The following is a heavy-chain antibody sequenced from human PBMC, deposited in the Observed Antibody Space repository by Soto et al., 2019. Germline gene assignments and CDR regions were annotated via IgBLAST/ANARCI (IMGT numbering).Heavy chain of an antibody. CDR1: GYTLTELS. CDR2: FDPEDGET. Sequence: GASVKVSCKVPGYTLTELSMHWVRQAPGKGLEWMGGFDPEDGETIYAQKFQGRVTMTEDTSTDTAYMELSSLRSEDTAVYYCATGDPDGSGSYNWFDPWGQGTLVTVSS. J-gene: IGHJ5*02. V-gene: IGHV1-24*01. CDR3: ATGDPDGSGSYNWFDP. D-gene: IGHD3-10*01.